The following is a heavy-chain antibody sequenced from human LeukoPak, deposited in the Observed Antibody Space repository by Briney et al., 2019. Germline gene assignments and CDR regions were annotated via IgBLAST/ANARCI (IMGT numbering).Heavy chain of an antibody. Sequence: SGTLSLTCAVSGGSISSSNWWSWVRQPPGKGLEWIGEIYHSGSTNYNPSLKSRVTISVDKSKNQFSLKLSSVTAADTAVYYCARVRRGGITIFGVVKGGVYFDYWGQGTLVTVSS. J-gene: IGHJ4*02. D-gene: IGHD3-3*01. CDR3: ARVRRGGITIFGVVKGGVYFDY. CDR2: IYHSGST. V-gene: IGHV4-4*02. CDR1: GGSISSSNW.